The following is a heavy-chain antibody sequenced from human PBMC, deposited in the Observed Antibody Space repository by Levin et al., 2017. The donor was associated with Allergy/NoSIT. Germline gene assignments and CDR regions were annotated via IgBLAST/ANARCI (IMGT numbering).Heavy chain of an antibody. CDR1: GGSINTYY. D-gene: IGHD4-17*01. Sequence: SETLSLTCTVSGGSINTYYWSWIRQPAGKGLEWIGRLYTRGSTNYNPSLNSRVTMSIDTSKRQFPLNLTSVTAADTAVYFCAGGYDYGNLHWGQGTLVTVSS. CDR3: AGGYDYGNLH. V-gene: IGHV4-4*07. CDR2: LYTRGST. J-gene: IGHJ4*02.